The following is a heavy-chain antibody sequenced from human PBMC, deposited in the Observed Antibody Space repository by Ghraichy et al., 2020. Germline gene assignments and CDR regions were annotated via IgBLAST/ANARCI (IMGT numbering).Heavy chain of an antibody. J-gene: IGHJ4*02. CDR1: GFTFSSYG. D-gene: IGHD6-19*01. V-gene: IGHV3-30*18. Sequence: GGSLRLSCAVSGFTFSSYGMHWVRQTPGKGLEWVAVISDDGSDKYYVDSVKGRFTISRDNSKNTLYLQMTSLRAEDTAVYYCAKVINIKYSSGWEGGIDYCGQGTLVTVSS. CDR3: AKVINIKYSSGWEGGIDY. CDR2: ISDDGSDK.